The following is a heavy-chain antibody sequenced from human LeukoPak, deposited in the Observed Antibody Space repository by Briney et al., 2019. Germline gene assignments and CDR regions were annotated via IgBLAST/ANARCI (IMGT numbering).Heavy chain of an antibody. CDR3: AREDATMVLSLDY. CDR1: GFTFSSYA. CDR2: ISSGGDNT. D-gene: IGHD5-18*01. V-gene: IGHV3-23*01. Sequence: PGGSLRLSCAASGFTFSSYAMSWVRQAPGKGLEWVSAISSGGDNTYYADSVKGRLTISRDNSKNTLYVRMTSLRAEDMAVYYCAREDATMVLSLDYWGQGALVTVSS. J-gene: IGHJ4*02.